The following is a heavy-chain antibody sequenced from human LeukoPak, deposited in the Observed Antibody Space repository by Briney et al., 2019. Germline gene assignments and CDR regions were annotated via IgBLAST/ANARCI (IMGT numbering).Heavy chain of an antibody. D-gene: IGHD6-13*01. Sequence: RRASVKVSCKASGYSFTNYYMHWARQAPGQGLEWMGVMNPSGGSTSYAQRFQGRVTMTRDTSTSTVYMELSSLTSDDTAVYYCARGRTVNTRWYPYEYWGQGTLVTVSS. J-gene: IGHJ4*02. V-gene: IGHV1-46*01. CDR3: ARGRTVNTRWYPYEY. CDR1: GYSFTNYY. CDR2: MNPSGGST.